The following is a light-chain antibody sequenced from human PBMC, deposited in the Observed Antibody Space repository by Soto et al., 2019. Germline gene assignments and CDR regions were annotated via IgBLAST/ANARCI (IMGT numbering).Light chain of an antibody. CDR1: QSVDTTF. J-gene: IGKJ1*01. V-gene: IGKV3-20*01. CDR2: GAS. CDR3: QQYMSSVT. Sequence: EIVLTQSPGSLSLSPGQRATLSCRASQSVDTTFFAWYQKKPGQAPRLLIYGASKRATGSPDRFSGSGSGTDFTLIISRLEPEDFAVYYCQQYMSSVTFGQGTKVEIK.